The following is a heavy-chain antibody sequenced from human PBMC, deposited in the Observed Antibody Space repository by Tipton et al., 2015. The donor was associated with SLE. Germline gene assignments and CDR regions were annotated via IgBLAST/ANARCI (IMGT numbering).Heavy chain of an antibody. D-gene: IGHD3-3*01. CDR1: GGSFSGYY. Sequence: TLSLTCAVYGGSFSGYYWSWIRQPPGKGLGWIGEINHSGSTNYNPSLKSRVTISVDTSKNQFSLKLSSVTAADTAVYYCARRRTYYDFWSGYPGARFDPWGQGTLVTVSS. CDR3: ARRRTYYDFWSGYPGARFDP. J-gene: IGHJ5*02. V-gene: IGHV4-34*01. CDR2: INHSGST.